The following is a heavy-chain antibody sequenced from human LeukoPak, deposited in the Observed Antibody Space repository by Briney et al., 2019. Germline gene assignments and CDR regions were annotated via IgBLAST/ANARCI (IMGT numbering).Heavy chain of an antibody. CDR1: GFTFSNYW. CDR3: ARDPTYYYGSGSSSAKNRFDP. CDR2: IKQDGSEK. V-gene: IGHV3-7*01. Sequence: GGSLRLSCAASGFTFSNYWMSWVRQAPGKGLEWVANIKQDGSEKNYVDSVKGRFTISRDNAKNSLYLQMNSLRAEGTAVYYCARDPTYYYGSGSSSAKNRFDPWGQGTLVTVSS. J-gene: IGHJ5*02. D-gene: IGHD3-10*01.